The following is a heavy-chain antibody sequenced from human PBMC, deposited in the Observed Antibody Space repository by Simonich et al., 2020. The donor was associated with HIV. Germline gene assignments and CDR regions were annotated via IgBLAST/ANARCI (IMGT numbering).Heavy chain of an antibody. CDR1: GFTFDDYA. CDR2: MSWNSCSI. J-gene: IGHJ4*02. D-gene: IGHD3-10*01. Sequence: EVQLVESGGGLVQPGRSLRLSCAASGFTFDDYAMHWVRQAPGKGLEWVSGMSWNSCSIGYADSVKGRFTISRDNAKNSLYLQMNSLRAEDTALYYCAKDKGAYYGSGSPVYWGQGTLVTVSS. CDR3: AKDKGAYYGSGSPVY. V-gene: IGHV3-9*01.